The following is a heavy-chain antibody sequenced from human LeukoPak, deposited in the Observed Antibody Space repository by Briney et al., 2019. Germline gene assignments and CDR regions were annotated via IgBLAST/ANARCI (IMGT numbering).Heavy chain of an antibody. CDR2: ISSSSSYI. CDR1: GFTFSSYS. Sequence: PGGSLRLSCAASGFTFSSYSMNWVRQAPGKGLEWVSSISSSSSYIYYADSVKGRFTISGDNAKNSLYLQMNSLRAEDTAVYYCARDGPNYYDFWSGYPEGGYFDYWGQGTLVTVSS. D-gene: IGHD3-3*01. J-gene: IGHJ4*02. V-gene: IGHV3-21*01. CDR3: ARDGPNYYDFWSGYPEGGYFDY.